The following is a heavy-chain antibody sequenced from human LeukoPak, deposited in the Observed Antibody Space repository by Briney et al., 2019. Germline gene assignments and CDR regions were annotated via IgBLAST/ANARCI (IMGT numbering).Heavy chain of an antibody. V-gene: IGHV3-23*01. CDR1: GFTFSNYA. J-gene: IGHJ4*02. CDR3: AKYPPDYYDSSGN. CDR2: ISGSGGST. Sequence: GGSLRLSRAASGFTFSNYAMTWVRQAPGKGLEWVSAISGSGGSTYYADSVKGRFTISRDNSKNTLYLQMNSLRAEDTAVYYCAKYPPDYYDSSGNWGQGTLVTVSS. D-gene: IGHD3-22*01.